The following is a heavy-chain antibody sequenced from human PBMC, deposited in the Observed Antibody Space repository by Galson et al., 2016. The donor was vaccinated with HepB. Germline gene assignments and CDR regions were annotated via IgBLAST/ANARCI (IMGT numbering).Heavy chain of an antibody. Sequence: SLRLSCAASGFTFSSHAMHWVRQAPGKGLEWLAVISYDGGTKHYADSLRGRFTISRDNSKNTLYLQVNGLRPEDTAVYYCARQQEYRYSYSDYWGQGTLVTVSS. D-gene: IGHD2/OR15-2a*01. CDR2: ISYDGGTK. CDR1: GFTFSSHA. CDR3: ARQQEYRYSYSDY. J-gene: IGHJ4*02. V-gene: IGHV3-30*04.